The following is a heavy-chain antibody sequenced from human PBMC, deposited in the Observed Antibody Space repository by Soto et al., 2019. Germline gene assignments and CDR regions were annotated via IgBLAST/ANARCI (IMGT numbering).Heavy chain of an antibody. Sequence: PGGSLRLSCASSGFTFSRYWMSWVRQGPGRGPEWVANIKQDGSEKYYVDSVKGRFTISRDNAKNSLYLQMTSLRAEDTAVYHCAKSLSAIRGDSWGQGTLVTVSS. CDR2: IKQDGSEK. CDR1: GFTFSRYW. V-gene: IGHV3-7*05. CDR3: AKSLSAIRGDS. D-gene: IGHD2-2*01. J-gene: IGHJ5*01.